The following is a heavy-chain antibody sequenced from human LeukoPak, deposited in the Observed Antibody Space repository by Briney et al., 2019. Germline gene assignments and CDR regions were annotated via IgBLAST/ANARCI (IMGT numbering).Heavy chain of an antibody. CDR1: GYTFTSYD. CDR3: ARGQQGVGDFDY. Sequence: GASVKVSCKASGYTFTSYDINWVRQATGQGLEWMGWMNPNSGNTGYAQKFQGRVTMTRNTSISTAYMELSSLRSEDTAAYYCARGQQGVGDFDYWGQGTLVTVSS. V-gene: IGHV1-8*01. CDR2: MNPNSGNT. J-gene: IGHJ4*02. D-gene: IGHD1-26*01.